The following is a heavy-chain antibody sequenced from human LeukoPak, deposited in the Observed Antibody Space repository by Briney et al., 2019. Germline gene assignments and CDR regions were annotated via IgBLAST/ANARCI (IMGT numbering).Heavy chain of an antibody. CDR2: IYYTGNT. CDR3: ARGGFAHWVTAVGFDY. Sequence: SETLSLTCTVSGGSISSYYWSWLRQPPGRGLEWIGYIYYTGNTDYNPSLKSRVTISVDTSKNQFSLKLSSVTAADTAVYYRARGGFAHWVTAVGFDYWGQGTLVTVSS. CDR1: GGSISSYY. D-gene: IGHD2-21*02. V-gene: IGHV4-59*01. J-gene: IGHJ4*02.